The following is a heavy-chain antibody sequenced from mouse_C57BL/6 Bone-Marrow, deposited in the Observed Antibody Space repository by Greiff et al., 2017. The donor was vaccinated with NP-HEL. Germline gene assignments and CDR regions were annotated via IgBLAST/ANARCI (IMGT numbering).Heavy chain of an antibody. CDR2: IYPGSGST. J-gene: IGHJ3*01. CDR3: AREGYGSSLAWFAY. D-gene: IGHD1-1*01. Sequence: QVQLQQPGAELVKPGASVKMSCKASGYTFTSYWITWVKQRPGQGLEWIGDIYPGSGSTNYNEKFKSTATLTVDTSSSTAYMQLSSLTSEDSAVYYCAREGYGSSLAWFAYWGQGTLVTGSA. CDR1: GYTFTSYW. V-gene: IGHV1-55*01.